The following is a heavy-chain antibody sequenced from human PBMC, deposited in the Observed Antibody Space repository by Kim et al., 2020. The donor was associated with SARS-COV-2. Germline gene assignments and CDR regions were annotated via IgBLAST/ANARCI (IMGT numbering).Heavy chain of an antibody. CDR2: ISAYNGNT. CDR3: ARDGRLLWFGEHPLGGMDV. Sequence: ASVKVSCKASGYTFTSYGISWVRQAPGQGLEWMGWISAYNGNTNYAQKLQGRVTMTTDTSTSTAYMELRSLRSDDTAVYYCARDGRLLWFGEHPLGGMDVWGQGTTVTVSS. CDR1: GYTFTSYG. D-gene: IGHD3-10*01. V-gene: IGHV1-18*01. J-gene: IGHJ6*02.